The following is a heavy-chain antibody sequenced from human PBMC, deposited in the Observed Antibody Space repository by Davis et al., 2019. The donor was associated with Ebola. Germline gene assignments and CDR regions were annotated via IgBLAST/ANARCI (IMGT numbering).Heavy chain of an antibody. J-gene: IGHJ6*02. Sequence: ASVKVSCKASGYTFTSYYMHWVRQAPGQGLEWMGIINPSGGSTSYAQKFQGRVTMTRDTSTTTVYMELSSLRSEDTAVYYCAREDRYYYGSGSYYTRGIASRYYYYGMDVWGQGTTVTVSS. V-gene: IGHV1-46*01. CDR1: GYTFTSYY. CDR3: AREDRYYYGSGSYYTRGIASRYYYYGMDV. D-gene: IGHD3-10*01. CDR2: INPSGGST.